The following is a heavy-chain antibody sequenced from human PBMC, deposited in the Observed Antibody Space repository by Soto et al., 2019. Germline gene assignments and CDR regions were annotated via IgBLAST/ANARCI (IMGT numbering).Heavy chain of an antibody. J-gene: IGHJ5*02. CDR3: AGWRYYYDRSGFSP. Sequence: ASVKVSCKASGYTFTSYGISWVRQARGQGLEWMGWISAYNGNTNYAQKLQGRVTMTTDTSKSTAYMELRSLRSDDTAVYYCAGWRYYYDRSGFSPWGQGSLVPVSS. V-gene: IGHV1-18*01. D-gene: IGHD3-22*01. CDR1: GYTFTSYG. CDR2: ISAYNGNT.